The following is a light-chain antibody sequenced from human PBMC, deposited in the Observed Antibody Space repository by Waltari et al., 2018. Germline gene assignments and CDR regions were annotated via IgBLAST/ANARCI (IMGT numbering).Light chain of an antibody. CDR2: GAS. CDR1: QSLTSN. V-gene: IGKV3-15*01. J-gene: IGKJ2*01. CDR3: QQYNRWPST. Sequence: VMTQSPAILSVSPGDSVTLSCRASQSLTSNLAWYQQKPGQPPRLLIFGASTRATGVSARFSGSGTTTQFSLTISSLQPEDFAIYFCQQYNRWPSTFGQGTKLDIK.